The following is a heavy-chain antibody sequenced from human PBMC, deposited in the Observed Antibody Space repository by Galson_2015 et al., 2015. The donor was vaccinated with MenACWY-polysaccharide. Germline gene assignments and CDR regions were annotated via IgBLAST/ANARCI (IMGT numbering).Heavy chain of an antibody. D-gene: IGHD2-15*01. J-gene: IGHJ4*02. CDR1: GFTFRSTW. V-gene: IGHV3-7*01. Sequence: SLRLSCAASGFTFRSTWMSWVRQAPGKGLEWVALINLDGSQKDYMDSVKGRFAISRENAKNSLYLQINSLRAEDTAVYYCARPSSGGSYYNDWGQGTLVTVSS. CDR3: ARPSSGGSYYND. CDR2: INLDGSQK.